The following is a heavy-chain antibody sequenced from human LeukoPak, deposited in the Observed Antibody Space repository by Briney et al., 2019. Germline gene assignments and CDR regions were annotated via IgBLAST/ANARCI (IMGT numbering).Heavy chain of an antibody. D-gene: IGHD2-2*01. CDR2: IKSKTDGGTT. Sequence: GGSLRLSCAASGFTFSNAWMSWVRQAPGKGLEWVGRIKSKTDGGTTDYAAPVKGRFTISRDDSKNTLYLQMNSLKTEDTAVYYCTTDWPAVGVVVPAASYWGQGTLVVVSS. J-gene: IGHJ4*02. V-gene: IGHV3-15*01. CDR3: TTDWPAVGVVVPAASY. CDR1: GFTFSNAW.